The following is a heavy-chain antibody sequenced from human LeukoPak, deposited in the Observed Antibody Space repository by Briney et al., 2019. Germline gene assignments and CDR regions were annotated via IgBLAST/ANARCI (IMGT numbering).Heavy chain of an antibody. CDR3: ARGSSGWLGGYYYYMDV. CDR1: GYTFTSYG. CDR2: ISAYNGNT. J-gene: IGHJ6*03. Sequence: ASVKVSCKASGYTFTSYGISWVRQAPGQGLEWMGWISAYNGNTNYAPKLQGRVTMTTDTSTSTAYMELRSLRSDDTAVYYCARGSSGWLGGYYYYMDVWGKGTTVTVSS. D-gene: IGHD6-19*01. V-gene: IGHV1-18*01.